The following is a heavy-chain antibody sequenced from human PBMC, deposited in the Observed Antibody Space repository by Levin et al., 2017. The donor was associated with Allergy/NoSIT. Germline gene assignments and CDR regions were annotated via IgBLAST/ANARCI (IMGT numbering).Heavy chain of an antibody. J-gene: IGHJ3*01. CDR3: AGGFGSAVHLSAFDV. V-gene: IGHV3-33*01. D-gene: IGHD3-10*01. Sequence: GESLKISCVASGFTFSSYGMNWVRQVPGKGLEWVAVIYSDESNERYAASLKGRFTISGDNSKNTRYLQMNSLRAEDTAVYFCAGGFGSAVHLSAFDVWGQGTMVAVSS. CDR2: IYSDESNE. CDR1: GFTFSSYG.